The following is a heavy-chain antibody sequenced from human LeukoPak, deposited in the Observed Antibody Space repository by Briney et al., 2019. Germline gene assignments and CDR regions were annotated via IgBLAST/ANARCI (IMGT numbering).Heavy chain of an antibody. CDR1: GYTFTSYD. D-gene: IGHD3-3*01. J-gene: IGHJ4*02. CDR2: MNPNSGNT. CDR3: ARGSDYDFWSGFSLPPDY. Sequence: ASVKVSCKASGYTFTSYDINWVRQATGQGLEWMGWMNPNSGNTGYAQKFQGRVTMTRNTSISTAYMELSSLRSEDTAVYYCARGSDYDFWSGFSLPPDYWGQGTLVTASS. V-gene: IGHV1-8*01.